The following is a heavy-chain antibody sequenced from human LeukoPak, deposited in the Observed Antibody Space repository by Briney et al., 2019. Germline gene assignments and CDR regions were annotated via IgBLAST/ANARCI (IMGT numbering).Heavy chain of an antibody. CDR2: ISGSGGST. J-gene: IGHJ4*02. Sequence: SGGSLRLSCAASGFTFDNYGMSWVRLAPGKGLEWVSAISGSGGSTYYADSVKGRFTISRDNSKNTLYLQMNSLRAEDTAVYYCANVWTAGYYFDYWGQGTLVTVSS. V-gene: IGHV3-23*01. D-gene: IGHD2-21*01. CDR3: ANVWTAGYYFDY. CDR1: GFTFDNYG.